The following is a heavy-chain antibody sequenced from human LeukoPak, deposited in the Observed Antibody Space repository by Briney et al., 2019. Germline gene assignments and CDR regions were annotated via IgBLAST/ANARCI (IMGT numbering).Heavy chain of an antibody. V-gene: IGHV1-2*06. CDR2: INPSSGVT. J-gene: IGHJ4*02. CDR1: GYTFTGYY. Sequence: ASVKVSCKASGYTFTGYYIHWVRQAPGQGLEWMGRINPSSGVTYYAQKFEGRVTMIRDTSVSTVYMEVGNLTSDDTAMYFCARRGFDSWGQGTLVTVSS. CDR3: ARRGFDS. D-gene: IGHD3-16*01.